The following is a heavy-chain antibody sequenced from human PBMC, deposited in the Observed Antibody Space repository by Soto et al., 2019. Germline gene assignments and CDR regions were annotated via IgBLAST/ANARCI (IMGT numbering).Heavy chain of an antibody. D-gene: IGHD5-18*01. CDR3: ARVSYGYEGNDY. J-gene: IGHJ4*02. CDR1: GGSISSSNW. V-gene: IGHV4-4*02. CDR2: IYHSGST. Sequence: QVQLQESGPGLVKPSGTLSLTCAVSGGSISSSNWWSWVRQPPGKGLEWIGEIYHSGSTNYNPSLKRRVPVSAGRSKHRFSLKLSSVTAADTAVYYCARVSYGYEGNDYWGQGTLVTVSS.